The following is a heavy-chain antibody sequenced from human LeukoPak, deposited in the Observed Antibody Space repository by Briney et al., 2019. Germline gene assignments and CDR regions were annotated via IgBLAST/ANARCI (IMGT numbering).Heavy chain of an antibody. D-gene: IGHD1-26*01. Sequence: GGSLRLSCAASGFTLGAFAMHWVRQAPGKGLEWVSLIDKDGRKTYYADSVKGRFTISRDNSKNSLYLQMNSLRTEDTALYYCATWAFYHSLDVWGQGATVTVSS. J-gene: IGHJ6*02. V-gene: IGHV3-43*02. CDR2: IDKDGRKT. CDR3: ATWAFYHSLDV. CDR1: GFTLGAFA.